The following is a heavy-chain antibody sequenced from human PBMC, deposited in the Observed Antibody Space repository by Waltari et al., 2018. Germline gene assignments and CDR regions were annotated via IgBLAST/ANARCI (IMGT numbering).Heavy chain of an antibody. CDR3: AKDLPPGYCSSTSCPVHYYGMDV. CDR2: FSGSGGST. Sequence: EVQLLESGGGLVQPGGSLRLSCAASGFTFSSYAMSWVRQAPGKGLEWVSAFSGSGGSTYYADYGKGRFTISRDNSKNTLYLQMNSLRAEDTAVYYCAKDLPPGYCSSTSCPVHYYGMDVWGQGTTVTVSS. CDR1: GFTFSSYA. D-gene: IGHD2-2*01. J-gene: IGHJ6*02. V-gene: IGHV3-23*01.